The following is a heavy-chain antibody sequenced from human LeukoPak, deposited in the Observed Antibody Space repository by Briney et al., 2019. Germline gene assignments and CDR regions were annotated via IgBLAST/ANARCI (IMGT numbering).Heavy chain of an antibody. Sequence: PSETLSLTCAVSGGSISSSNWWSWVRQPPGKGLEWIGEIYHSGSTNYNPSLKSRVTISVDKSKNQFSLKLSSVTAADTAVYYCARVASIAARPPVNAFDIWGQGTMVTVSS. CDR1: GGSISSSNW. CDR2: IYHSGST. D-gene: IGHD6-6*01. V-gene: IGHV4-4*02. CDR3: ARVASIAARPPVNAFDI. J-gene: IGHJ3*02.